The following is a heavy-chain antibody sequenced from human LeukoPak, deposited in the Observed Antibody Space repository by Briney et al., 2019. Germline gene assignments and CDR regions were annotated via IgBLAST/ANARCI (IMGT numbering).Heavy chain of an antibody. V-gene: IGHV1-2*02. J-gene: IGHJ1*01. D-gene: IGHD6-19*01. CDR3: ARLAAVPG. CDR1: GYTFTDYY. Sequence: ASVKVSCKASGYTFTDYYLHWVRQAPGQGLEWMGWIHPNSGGTNYAQKFQGRVAMTRDTSISTAYMELSSLRSDNTAVYYCARLAAVPGWGQGTLVTVSS. CDR2: IHPNSGGT.